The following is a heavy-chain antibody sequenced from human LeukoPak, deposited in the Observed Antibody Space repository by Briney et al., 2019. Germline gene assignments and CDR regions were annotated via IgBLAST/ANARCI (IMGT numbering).Heavy chain of an antibody. CDR1: GFTFSSYG. D-gene: IGHD3-22*01. CDR3: AKSSYYDSSGYYREYYFDY. J-gene: IGHJ4*02. Sequence: GGSLRLSCAASGFTFSSYGMHWVRQAPGKGLEWVSSVSGGGGSTYYADSVKGRFTISRDNSKSTLFLQMNSLRAEDTAVYYCAKSSYYDSSGYYREYYFDYWGQGTLVTVSS. V-gene: IGHV3-23*01. CDR2: VSGGGGST.